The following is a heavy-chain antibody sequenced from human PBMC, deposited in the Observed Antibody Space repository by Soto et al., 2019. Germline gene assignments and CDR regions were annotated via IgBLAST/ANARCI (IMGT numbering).Heavy chain of an antibody. CDR1: GFTFINAW. J-gene: IGHJ3*02. Sequence: EVQLVESGGALVEPGGSLRLSCAASGFTFINAWMNWIRQAPGKGLEWVGLIKSETHGGATDYAAPVKGRFTISRDDSKNTLYLQMSSLKTEDTAVYYCTTVIGPSYCSGGTCYYAFDIWGQGTMVTVSS. V-gene: IGHV3-15*07. CDR2: IKSETHGGAT. CDR3: TTVIGPSYCSGGTCYYAFDI. D-gene: IGHD2-15*01.